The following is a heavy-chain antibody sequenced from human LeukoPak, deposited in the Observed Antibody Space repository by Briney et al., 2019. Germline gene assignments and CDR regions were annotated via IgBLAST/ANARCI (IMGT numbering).Heavy chain of an antibody. J-gene: IGHJ4*02. CDR1: GFTFSTYW. CDR3: ARGGLTIFGVVTKRKGPIDY. V-gene: IGHV3-7*01. D-gene: IGHD3-3*01. CDR2: INQDGSQK. Sequence: GGSLRLSCAASGFTFSTYWMSWVRQAPGKGLEWVANINQDGSQKYYVDSVKGRFTISRDNAKNLLYLQMNSLRAEDTAVYYCARGGLTIFGVVTKRKGPIDYWGQGTLVTVSS.